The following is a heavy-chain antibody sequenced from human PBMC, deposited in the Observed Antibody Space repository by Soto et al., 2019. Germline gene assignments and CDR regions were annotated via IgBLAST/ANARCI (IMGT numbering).Heavy chain of an antibody. CDR2: IYPDDSDT. D-gene: IGHD3-9*01. J-gene: IGHJ4*02. CDR1: GYSFSNYW. CDR3: ARRDMLTGYVYFDY. Sequence: GESLKISCKGSGYSFSNYWIVWVRQMPGKGLEWMGIIYPDDSDTRYSPSFQGHVTISADKSISTAYLQWSSLKASDSATYYCARRDMLTGYVYFDYWGQGTQVTVSS. V-gene: IGHV5-51*01.